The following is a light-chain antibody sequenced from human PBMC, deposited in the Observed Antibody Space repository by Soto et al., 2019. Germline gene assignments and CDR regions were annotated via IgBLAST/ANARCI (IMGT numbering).Light chain of an antibody. CDR3: VQGTCWSRLT. CDR2: KVS. J-gene: IGKJ4*01. V-gene: IGKV2-30*01. CDR1: QSLVYSDGNTY. Sequence: DVVMTQSPLSLPVTLGQPASISCRSSQSLVYSDGNTYLNWFHQRPGRSPRRLIYKVSNRDSGVPDRFSGSESGTDFTLKISRVEAEDVGVYYCVQGTCWSRLTFGGGTKVEIK.